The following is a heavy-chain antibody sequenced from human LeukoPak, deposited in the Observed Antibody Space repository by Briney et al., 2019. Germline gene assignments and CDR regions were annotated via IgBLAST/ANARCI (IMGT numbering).Heavy chain of an antibody. CDR3: AKDRSSSTSCLFDY. CDR2: ISDDSVRS. CDR1: GFTFSNYA. V-gene: IGHV3-23*01. Sequence: GGSLRLSCAASGFTFSNYALSWVRQAPGKGLEWVSAISDDSVRSYYAESVKVRFTTSRDNSKNTLYLQMDNLRVEDTAVYYCAKDRSSSTSCLFDYWGQGTLVTVSS. J-gene: IGHJ4*02. D-gene: IGHD2-2*01.